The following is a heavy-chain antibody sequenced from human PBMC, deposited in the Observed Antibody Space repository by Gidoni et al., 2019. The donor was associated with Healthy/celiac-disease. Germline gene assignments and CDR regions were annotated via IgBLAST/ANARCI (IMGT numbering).Heavy chain of an antibody. CDR2: IWYDGSNK. V-gene: IGHV3-33*01. J-gene: IGHJ6*02. CDR3: ARGPSGSGSYPRYYYYGMDV. D-gene: IGHD3-10*01. CDR1: GFSFRSHV. Sequence: QVQLVESGGGVVQPGRSLRLSCAASGFSFRSHVQPWDRPAPGKGLAEVVVIWYDGSNKYYAESVKDRCTISRDDAKNTLYLQMNSLRAEDTAVYYCARGPSGSGSYPRYYYYGMDVWGQGTTVTVSS.